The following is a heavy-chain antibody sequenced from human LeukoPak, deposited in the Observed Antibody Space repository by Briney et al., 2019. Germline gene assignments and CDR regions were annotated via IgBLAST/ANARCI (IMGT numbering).Heavy chain of an antibody. Sequence: PGGSLRLSCAASGFTFSSYWMNWVRRARGKGLEWVASIKKDGSERYYVDSVKGRFTISRDNTKKSMYLQMNTLRAEDTAVYYCARDLAGPPQAAFDTWGQGTMVTVSS. CDR2: IKKDGSER. D-gene: IGHD6-13*01. V-gene: IGHV3-7*01. CDR3: ARDLAGPPQAAFDT. J-gene: IGHJ3*02. CDR1: GFTFSSYW.